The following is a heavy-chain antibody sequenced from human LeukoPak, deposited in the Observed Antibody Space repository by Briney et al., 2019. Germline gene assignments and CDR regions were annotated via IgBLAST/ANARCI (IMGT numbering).Heavy chain of an antibody. V-gene: IGHV3-48*01. CDR3: AASDHRAFDI. Sequence: PGGSLRLSCAASGFTFSSYSMNWVRQAPGKGLEWVSYISSSSSTIYYADSVKGRFTISRDNAKNSLYLQMNSLRAEDTAVYYCAASDHRAFDIWGQGTKVTVSS. J-gene: IGHJ3*02. D-gene: IGHD1-14*01. CDR1: GFTFSSYS. CDR2: ISSSSSTI.